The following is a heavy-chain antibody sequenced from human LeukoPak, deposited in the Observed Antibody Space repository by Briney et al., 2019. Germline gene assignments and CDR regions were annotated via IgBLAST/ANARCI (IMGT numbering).Heavy chain of an antibody. CDR2: IWYDGSNK. V-gene: IGHV3-33*01. CDR1: GFTFSSYA. D-gene: IGHD3-22*01. J-gene: IGHJ4*02. CDR3: ARGAWDSRVSFFFDS. Sequence: PGRSLRLSCAASGFTFSSYAMNGVRQAPGKGLEWVAVIWYDGSNKYYADSVKGRVTISRDNSKNTLFLQMDGLRAEDTAVYYCARGAWDSRVSFFFDSWGQGTLVTVSS.